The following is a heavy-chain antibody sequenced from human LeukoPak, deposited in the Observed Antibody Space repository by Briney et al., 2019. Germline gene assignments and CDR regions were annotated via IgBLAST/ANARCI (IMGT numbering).Heavy chain of an antibody. J-gene: IGHJ4*02. CDR2: IYYSGST. V-gene: IGHV4-59*08. CDR1: GGSISSYY. D-gene: IGHD4-17*01. CDR3: ARQTTVTTSVFDY. Sequence: SETLSLTCTVSGGSISSYYWSWIRQPPGKGLEWIGYIYYSGSTNYNPSLKSRVTISVDTSKNQFSLKLSSVTAADTAVYYCARQTTVTTSVFDYWGQGTLVTVSS.